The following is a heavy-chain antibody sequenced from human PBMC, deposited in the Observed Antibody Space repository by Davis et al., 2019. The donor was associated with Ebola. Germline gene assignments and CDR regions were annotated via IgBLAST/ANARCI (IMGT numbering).Heavy chain of an antibody. CDR1: GFTSSSYA. J-gene: IGHJ4*02. Sequence: PGGSLRLSCAASGFTSSSYAMSWVRQAPGKGLEWVSTIIGSGGSTYYADSVKGRFTISRDNSKNTLYLQMNSLRADDTAVYYCAKGSIAVALFDYWGQGTLVTVSS. D-gene: IGHD6-19*01. CDR3: AKGSIAVALFDY. V-gene: IGHV3-23*01. CDR2: IIGSGGST.